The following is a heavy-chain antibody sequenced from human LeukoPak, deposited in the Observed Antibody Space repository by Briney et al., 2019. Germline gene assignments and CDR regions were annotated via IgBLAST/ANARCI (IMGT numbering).Heavy chain of an antibody. D-gene: IGHD3-16*01. V-gene: IGHV4-59*01. CDR3: ASCWNGGVDY. J-gene: IGHJ4*02. CDR2: IYYSGST. Sequence: SETLSLTCTVSGGSISSYYWSWIRQPPGKGLECIGYIYYSGSTNYNTSLKSRVTISVDTSKNQFSLKLSSVTAADTAVYYCASCWNGGVDYWGQGTLVTVSS. CDR1: GGSISSYY.